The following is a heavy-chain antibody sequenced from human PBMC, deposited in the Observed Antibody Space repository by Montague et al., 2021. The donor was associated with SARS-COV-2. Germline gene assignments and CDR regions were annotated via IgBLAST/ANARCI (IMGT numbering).Heavy chain of an antibody. Sequence: SLRLSCPASGFTFNSYAMSWVRQTPGKGLEWVSALSCRGGSLYYADSVKGRFTISRDNSKNTVYLWVNSVRADDTALYYCAKVLGGWFPFPADYWGQGTLVTVSS. CDR1: GFTFNSYA. J-gene: IGHJ4*02. D-gene: IGHD6-19*01. CDR2: LSCRGGSL. CDR3: AKVLGGWFPFPADY. V-gene: IGHV3-23*01.